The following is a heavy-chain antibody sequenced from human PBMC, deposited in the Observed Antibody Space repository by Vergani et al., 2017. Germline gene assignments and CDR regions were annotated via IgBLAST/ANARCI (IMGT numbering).Heavy chain of an antibody. CDR2: INSGGETI. Sequence: EVQLVESGGGLVQPGGPLRLSCAASGFTFSSLEMNWVRQAPGKGLEWVSYINSGGETIFYADSVKGRFTISRDNAKNSLYLQMSSLRAEDTAVYYCARVSRDGAARPYLDYWGQGTLVTVSS. CDR1: GFTFSSLE. CDR3: ARVSRDGAARPYLDY. J-gene: IGHJ4*02. V-gene: IGHV3-48*03. D-gene: IGHD6-6*01.